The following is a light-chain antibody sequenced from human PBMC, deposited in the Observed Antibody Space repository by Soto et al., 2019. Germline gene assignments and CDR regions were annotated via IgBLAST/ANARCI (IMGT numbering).Light chain of an antibody. J-gene: IGKJ4*01. V-gene: IGKV1-33*01. CDR3: QQYDNLPLT. Sequence: DIQMTHSPSSLSASVGDRVTITCQASQDITNYLNCYQQKPGKAPKLLIFDTSNLETGVPSRFSGSGSGTDFTVTISSLQPADIATYYCQQYDNLPLTFGGGNKVEI. CDR2: DTS. CDR1: QDITNY.